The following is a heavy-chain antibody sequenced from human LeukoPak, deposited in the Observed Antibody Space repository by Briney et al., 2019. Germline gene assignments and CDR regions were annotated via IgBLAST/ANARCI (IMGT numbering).Heavy chain of an antibody. CDR3: ARDRSGFYSIDQ. V-gene: IGHV3-30-3*01. CDR1: GFTLSENN. Sequence: GMSLRLSCAASGFTLSENNVHWVRQAPGKGLEWVALISNDGNSKDYADSVKGRFTLSGDNSKTTVYLQMNSLRAEDTADYYCARDRSGFYSIDQWGQGTLVTVSP. J-gene: IGHJ4*02. CDR2: ISNDGNSK. D-gene: IGHD5-12*01.